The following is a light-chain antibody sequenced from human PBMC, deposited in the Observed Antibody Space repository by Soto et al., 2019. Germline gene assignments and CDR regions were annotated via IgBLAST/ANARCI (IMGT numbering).Light chain of an antibody. J-gene: IGKJ1*01. CDR1: QSVSSY. Sequence: EIALTQSPATLSLSPGERATLSCRTSQSVSSYLAWYQQKPGQAPRLLIYGASNRATGIPARFSGSGSETDFTLTFSGLEPEDFAVYSCQQGSATGTFGKGTKGDIK. V-gene: IGKV3-11*01. CDR3: QQGSATGT. CDR2: GAS.